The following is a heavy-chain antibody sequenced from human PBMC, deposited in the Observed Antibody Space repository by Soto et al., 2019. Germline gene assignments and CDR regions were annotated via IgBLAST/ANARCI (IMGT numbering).Heavy chain of an antibody. CDR3: AGDRIGPGATFDL. J-gene: IGHJ4*02. Sequence: QVQLQESGPGQLKPSETLSLTCRVSGTSVRSGTYYWTWIRQRPGKGLEWIGYMYYGGRTNYNRSLKSRLTMSIDESKNQFSLRLHSVTAADTAMYYCAGDRIGPGATFDLWGQGNLVAVSS. CDR1: GTSVRSGTYY. D-gene: IGHD1-26*01. V-gene: IGHV4-61*01. CDR2: MYYGGRT.